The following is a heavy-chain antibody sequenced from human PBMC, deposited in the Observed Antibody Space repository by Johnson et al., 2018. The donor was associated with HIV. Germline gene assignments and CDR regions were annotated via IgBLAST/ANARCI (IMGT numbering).Heavy chain of an antibody. CDR3: ARAYTYGAFDL. D-gene: IGHD3-16*01. CDR2: ISYDGSNK. Sequence: QVQLVESGGGVVQPGRSLRLSCAASGFTFSSYAMHWVRQAPGKGLEWVAIISYDGSNKYYADSVKGRCTISRDNSKNTLYLQMNSLRAEDTAVYFCARAYTYGAFDLWGQGTMVTVSS. CDR1: GFTFSSYA. V-gene: IGHV3-30*03. J-gene: IGHJ3*01.